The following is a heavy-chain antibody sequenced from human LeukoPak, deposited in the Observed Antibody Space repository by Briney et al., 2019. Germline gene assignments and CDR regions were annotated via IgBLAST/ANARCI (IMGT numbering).Heavy chain of an antibody. Sequence: SETLSLTCAVYGGSFSGYYWSWIRQPPGKGLEWIGEINHSGSTNYNPSLKSRVTISVDTSKNQFSLKLSSVTAADTAVYYCAREVVVAATNQGNWFDPWGQGTLVTVSS. J-gene: IGHJ5*02. V-gene: IGHV4-34*01. D-gene: IGHD2-15*01. CDR3: AREVVVAATNQGNWFDP. CDR1: GGSFSGYY. CDR2: INHSGST.